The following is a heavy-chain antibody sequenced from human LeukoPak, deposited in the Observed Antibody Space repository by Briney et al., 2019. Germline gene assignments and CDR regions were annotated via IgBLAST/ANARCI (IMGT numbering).Heavy chain of an antibody. Sequence: ASVKVSCKASGGTFSSYAMNWVRQAPGQGLEWMGRIIPIFGTANYAQKFQGRVTITTDESTSTAYMELSSLRAEDTAVYYCARVGCSSSSCLDYWGQGTLVTVSS. CDR2: IIPIFGTA. D-gene: IGHD2-2*01. V-gene: IGHV1-69*05. J-gene: IGHJ4*02. CDR3: ARVGCSSSSCLDY. CDR1: GGTFSSYA.